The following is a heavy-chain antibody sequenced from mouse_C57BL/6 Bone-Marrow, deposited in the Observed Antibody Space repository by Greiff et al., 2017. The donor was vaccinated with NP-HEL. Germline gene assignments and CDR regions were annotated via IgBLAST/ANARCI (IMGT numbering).Heavy chain of an antibody. V-gene: IGHV5-17*01. D-gene: IGHD2-1*01. CDR2: ISSGSSTI. J-gene: IGHJ3*01. CDR3: ARRASMVVSGDWFAY. Sequence: EVHLVESGGGLVKPGGSLKLSCAASGFTFSDYGMHWVRQAPEKGLEWVAYISSGSSTIYYADTVKGRFTISRDNAKNTLFLQMTSLRSEDTAMYYCARRASMVVSGDWFAYWGQGTLVTVSA. CDR1: GFTFSDYG.